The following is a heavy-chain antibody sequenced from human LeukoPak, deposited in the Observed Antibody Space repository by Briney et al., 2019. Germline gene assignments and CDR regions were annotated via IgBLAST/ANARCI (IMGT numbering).Heavy chain of an antibody. J-gene: IGHJ6*02. V-gene: IGHV3-23*01. CDR3: ARGPWLAAGYNGMDV. Sequence: GGSLRLSCAASGFTFSSYGMSWVRQAPGKGLEWVSAISNSGGSTPYADSVKDRFTISRDNSKNTLYLQMNRLGGEDTAVYYCARGPWLAAGYNGMDVWGQGTTVTVSS. CDR1: GFTFSSYG. CDR2: ISNSGGST. D-gene: IGHD2-2*02.